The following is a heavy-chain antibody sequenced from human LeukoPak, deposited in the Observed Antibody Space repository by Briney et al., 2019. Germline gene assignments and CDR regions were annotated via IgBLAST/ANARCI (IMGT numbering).Heavy chain of an antibody. Sequence: ASVKVSCKASGYTLTSYGISWVRQAPGQGLEWMGWISAYNGNTNYAQKLQGRVTMTTDTSTSTAYMELRSLRSDDTAVYYCARDPSVVAATYFDYWGQGTLVTVSS. D-gene: IGHD2-15*01. CDR3: ARDPSVVAATYFDY. CDR1: GYTLTSYG. V-gene: IGHV1-18*01. CDR2: ISAYNGNT. J-gene: IGHJ4*02.